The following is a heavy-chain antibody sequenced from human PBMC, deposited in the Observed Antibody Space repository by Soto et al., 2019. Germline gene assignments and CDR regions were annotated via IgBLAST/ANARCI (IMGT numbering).Heavy chain of an antibody. CDR1: GGSVSSSSYY. CDR2: VYYSGST. Sequence: PSETLSLTCTVSGGSVSSSSYYRGWVRQPPGKGLEWIGSVYYSGSTYYNPSLESRVTISVDKSKNQFSLKLMSLFAADTAVYYCGRLEGLATISYYFDYWGQGALVTVSS. CDR3: GRLEGLATISYYFDY. J-gene: IGHJ4*02. V-gene: IGHV4-39*01. D-gene: IGHD3-9*01.